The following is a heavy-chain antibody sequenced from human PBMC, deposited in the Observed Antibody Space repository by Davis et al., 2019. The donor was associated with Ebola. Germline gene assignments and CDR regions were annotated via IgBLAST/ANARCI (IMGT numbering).Heavy chain of an antibody. V-gene: IGHV1-69*01. CDR1: GYSFTSYW. J-gene: IGHJ4*02. D-gene: IGHD6-13*01. CDR2: IIPIFGTA. CDR3: ARTDNSYSSSWNFDY. Sequence: KISCKGSGYSFTSYWISWVRQAPGQGLEWMGGIIPIFGTANYAQKFQGRVTITADESTSTAYMELSSLRSEDTAVYYCARTDNSYSSSWNFDYWGQGTLVTVSS.